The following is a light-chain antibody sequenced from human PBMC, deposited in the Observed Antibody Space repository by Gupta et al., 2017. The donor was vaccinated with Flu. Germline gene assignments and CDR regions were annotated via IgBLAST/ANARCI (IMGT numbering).Light chain of an antibody. J-gene: IGLJ3*02. V-gene: IGLV1-51*02. Sequence: QSVLTQPPSVSAAPRQKVTISCSGSSPNIENNYVSWYQQLPGTAPKLLIYENNKRPAGIPDRFSGSKSDTSATLGITGLQTGDEADYYCGTWDSSLSAWVFGGGTKLTVL. CDR3: GTWDSSLSAWV. CDR2: ENN. CDR1: SPNIENNY.